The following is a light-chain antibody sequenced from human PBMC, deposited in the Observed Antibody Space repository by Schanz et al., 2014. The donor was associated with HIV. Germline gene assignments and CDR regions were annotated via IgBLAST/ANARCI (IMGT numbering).Light chain of an antibody. CDR2: GAS. J-gene: IGKJ2*01. V-gene: IGKV3-20*01. CDR1: QSLGSNF. Sequence: IVLTQSPGTLSLSPGERAALSCRASQSLGSNFLAWYQQKPGQAPRLVIYGASSRATGIPDRFSGSGSGTDFTLTISRLEPEDLAVYYCQQYNGSPPYAFGQGTNVEI. CDR3: QQYNGSPPYA.